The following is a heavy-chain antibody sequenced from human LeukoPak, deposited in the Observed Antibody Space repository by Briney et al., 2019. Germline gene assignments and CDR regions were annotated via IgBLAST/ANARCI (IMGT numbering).Heavy chain of an antibody. CDR2: ISGSGGST. J-gene: IGHJ4*02. CDR3: AKDLLEMATHAGYYLDY. D-gene: IGHD5-24*01. Sequence: PGGSLRLSCAASGFTFSSYAMSWVRQAPGKGLEWVSAISGSGGSTYYADSVKGRFTISRDNSKNTLYLQMNSLRAEDTAVYYCAKDLLEMATHAGYYLDYWGQGTLVTVSS. V-gene: IGHV3-23*01. CDR1: GFTFSSYA.